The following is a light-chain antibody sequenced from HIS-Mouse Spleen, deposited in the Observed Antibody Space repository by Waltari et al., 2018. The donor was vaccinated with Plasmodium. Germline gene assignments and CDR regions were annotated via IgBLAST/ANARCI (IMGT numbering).Light chain of an antibody. CDR3: YSTDSSGNHRV. Sequence: SYELTQPPSVSVSPGQTARITCSGDALPKKYEYWYQQKSGQAPVLGLYEDSKRPSGIPERFSGSSSGTMATLTISGAQVEDEADYYCYSTDSSGNHRVFGGGTKLTVL. CDR1: ALPKKY. V-gene: IGLV3-10*01. J-gene: IGLJ3*02. CDR2: EDS.